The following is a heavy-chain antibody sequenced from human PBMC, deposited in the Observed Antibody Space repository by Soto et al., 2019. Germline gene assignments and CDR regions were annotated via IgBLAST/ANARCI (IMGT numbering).Heavy chain of an antibody. D-gene: IGHD2-21*01. CDR2: INPNSGGT. J-gene: IGHJ4*02. V-gene: IGHV1-2*04. CDR3: ARDVSEFVFFSRCFDGVNLFSF. Sequence: ASVKVSCKASGYTFTGYYMHWVRQAPGQGLEWMGWINPNSGGTNYAQKFQGWVTMTRDTSISTAYMELSRLRSDDAAVYYCARDVSEFVFFSRCFDGVNLFSFCGQGCLVTGSS. CDR1: GYTFTGYY.